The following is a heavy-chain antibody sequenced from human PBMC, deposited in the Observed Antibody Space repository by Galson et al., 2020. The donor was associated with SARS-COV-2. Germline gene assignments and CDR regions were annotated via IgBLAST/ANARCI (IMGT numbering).Heavy chain of an antibody. D-gene: IGHD6-13*01. Sequence: GESLKISCAASGFTFSSFGMHWVRQAPGKGLEWVAVIWSDGNNKYYADSVKGRFTISRDNSKNTLYLQMNSLRAEDTAVYYCANELVDAFDIWGQGTMVTVSS. CDR1: GFTFSSFG. CDR3: ANELVDAFDI. CDR2: IWSDGNNK. J-gene: IGHJ3*02. V-gene: IGHV3-30*02.